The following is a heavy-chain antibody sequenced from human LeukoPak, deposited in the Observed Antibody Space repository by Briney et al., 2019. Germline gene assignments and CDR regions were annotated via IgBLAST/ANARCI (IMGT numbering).Heavy chain of an antibody. CDR1: GGSISSGGYY. Sequence: SSQTLSLTCTVSGGSISSGGYYWSWIRQHPGKGLEWIGSIYYSGSTYYNPSLKSRLTISVDTSKNQFSLELSSVTAADTAVYYCAREDPGITMVRGGSFDYWGQGTLVTVSS. J-gene: IGHJ4*02. CDR2: IYYSGST. D-gene: IGHD3-10*01. CDR3: AREDPGITMVRGGSFDY. V-gene: IGHV4-31*03.